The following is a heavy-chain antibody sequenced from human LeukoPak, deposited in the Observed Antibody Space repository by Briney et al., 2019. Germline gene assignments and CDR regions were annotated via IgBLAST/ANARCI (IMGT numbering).Heavy chain of an antibody. Sequence: SETLSLTCTVSGGSISSSSNYWGWIRQPPGKGLEWIGNIYYRGSTYYKPSLNSRPTISADTSKNQFSLKLSSVTAADTAVYYCARQADGGTDFDYWGQGTLVTVSS. CDR3: ARQADGGTDFDY. CDR2: IYYRGST. J-gene: IGHJ4*02. D-gene: IGHD2-15*01. V-gene: IGHV4-39*01. CDR1: GGSISSSSNY.